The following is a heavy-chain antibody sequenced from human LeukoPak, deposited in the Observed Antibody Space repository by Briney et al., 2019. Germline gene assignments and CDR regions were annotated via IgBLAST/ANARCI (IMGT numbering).Heavy chain of an antibody. CDR1: GGSISSYY. D-gene: IGHD5-12*01. J-gene: IGHJ6*03. CDR3: ARGGPYDYAYYYYMDV. V-gene: IGHV4-59*01. Sequence: SETLSLTCAVYGGSISSYYWSWIRQPPGKGLEWIGYIYYSGSTSYNPSLKSRVTISVDTSKNQFSLKLNSVTAADTAVYYCARGGPYDYAYYYYMDVWGKGTTVTVSS. CDR2: IYYSGST.